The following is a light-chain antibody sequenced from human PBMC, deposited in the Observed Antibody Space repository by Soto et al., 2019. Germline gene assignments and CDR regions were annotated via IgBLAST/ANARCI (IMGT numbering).Light chain of an antibody. J-gene: IGKJ1*01. Sequence: DIQMTQFPSSLFASVGDRVTITCRASQSISSYLNWYQQKPGKAPKLLIYAASSLQSGVPSRFSGSGSGTDFTLTISSLQPEDFATYYCQQSYSTTRTFGQGTKVDIK. CDR3: QQSYSTTRT. CDR1: QSISSY. CDR2: AAS. V-gene: IGKV1-39*01.